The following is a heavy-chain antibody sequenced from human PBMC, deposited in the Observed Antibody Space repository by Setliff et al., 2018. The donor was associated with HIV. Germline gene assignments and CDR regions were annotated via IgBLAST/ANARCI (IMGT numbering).Heavy chain of an antibody. V-gene: IGHV4-39*07. CDR3: ARGRYSYGPGWFDS. D-gene: IGHD5-18*01. J-gene: IGHJ5*01. CDR1: GAFTTSSLYS. CDR2: IFYSGTT. Sequence: SETLSLTCSVSGAFTTSSLYSWGWFRQSPGKGPEWIGTIFYSGTTTYNPSLKSRITISVDTSKKESSLNLSSLTAAYTAVFYCARGRYSYGPGWFDSWAQGAVVTVSS.